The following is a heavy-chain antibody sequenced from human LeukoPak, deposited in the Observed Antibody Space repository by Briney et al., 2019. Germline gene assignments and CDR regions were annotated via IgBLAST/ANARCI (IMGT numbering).Heavy chain of an antibody. CDR2: IYPGDSDT. Sequence: GESLKISCTGSGYSFTRYWSGGVRQMPGKGLEWVGIIYPGDSDTRYSPCLQGQVTISDDKSISTANLQWSRLKASDTAMYFCPRLSTAAASIYWFDPWGQGTLVTVSS. J-gene: IGHJ5*02. V-gene: IGHV5-51*01. CDR3: PRLSTAAASIYWFDP. D-gene: IGHD6-13*01. CDR1: GYSFTRYW.